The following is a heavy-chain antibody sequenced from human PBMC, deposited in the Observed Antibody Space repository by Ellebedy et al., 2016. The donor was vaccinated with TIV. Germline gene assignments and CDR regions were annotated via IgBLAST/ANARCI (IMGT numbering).Heavy chain of an antibody. CDR2: LSGRGINT. V-gene: IGHV3-23*01. CDR3: ARDPYYGSGYFDL. J-gene: IGHJ2*01. Sequence: GESLKISXEASGFNFKIYSIAWVRQGPGQGLEWVSPLSGRGINTEYEDSVKGRFTISRDNSKNTLFLQMNSLRADDTAVYYCARDPYYGSGYFDLWGRGTLLTVSS. CDR1: GFNFKIYS. D-gene: IGHD3-10*01.